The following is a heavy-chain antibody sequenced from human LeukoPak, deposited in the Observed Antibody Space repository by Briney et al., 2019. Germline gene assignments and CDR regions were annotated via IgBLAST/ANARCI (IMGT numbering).Heavy chain of an antibody. Sequence: GGSLRPSCEASGFPFSDHNMDWVRQAPGKGLEWVGRIRNKPNSYTTEYAASVRGRFTISRDDSKNSLFLQMDSLKTEDTAMYYCARDAGWRLDPWGQGTLVTVSS. CDR3: ARDAGWRLDP. CDR2: IRNKPNSYTT. J-gene: IGHJ5*02. D-gene: IGHD3-3*01. V-gene: IGHV3-72*01. CDR1: GFPFSDHN.